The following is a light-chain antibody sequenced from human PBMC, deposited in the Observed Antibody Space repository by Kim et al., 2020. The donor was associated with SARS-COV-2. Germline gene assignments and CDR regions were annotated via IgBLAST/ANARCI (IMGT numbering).Light chain of an antibody. J-gene: IGLJ2*01. CDR2: DVS. CDR3: SSYTSSSTYVV. V-gene: IGLV2-14*04. CDR1: RVCGGGYYS. Sequence: SIPLSCPGTRVCGGGYYSVSWYQQHPGKAPKLMIYDVSKRPSGVSNRFSGSKSGNTASLTISGLRAEDEADYYCSSYTSSSTYVVFGGGTQLTVL.